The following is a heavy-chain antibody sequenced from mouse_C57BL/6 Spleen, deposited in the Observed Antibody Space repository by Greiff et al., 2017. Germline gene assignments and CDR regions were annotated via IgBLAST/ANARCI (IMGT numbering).Heavy chain of an antibody. D-gene: IGHD2-14*01. CDR2: ISSGSSTI. J-gene: IGHJ1*03. V-gene: IGHV5-17*01. CDR1: GFTFSDYG. Sequence: EVKLMESGGGLVKPGGSLKLSCAASGFTFSDYGMHWVRQAPEKGLEWVAYISSGSSTIYYADTVQGRFTISRDNAKNTLFLQMTRLRSEDTAMYYCARKVSGDWYFEGWGTGTTVTVSS. CDR3: ARKVSGDWYFEG.